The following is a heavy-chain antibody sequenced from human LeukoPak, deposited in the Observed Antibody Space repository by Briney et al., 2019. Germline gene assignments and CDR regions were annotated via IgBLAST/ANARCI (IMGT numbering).Heavy chain of an antibody. V-gene: IGHV3-73*01. CDR1: GFTFSGSA. D-gene: IGHD3-10*01. J-gene: IGHJ4*02. CDR2: IRSKANSYAT. Sequence: GGSLRLSCAASGFTFSGSAMHWVRQASGKGLEWVGRIRSKANSYATAYAAPVKGRFTISRDDSKNTAYLQMNSLKTEDTAVYYCTRQITMVRGTIDYWGQGTLVTVSS. CDR3: TRQITMVRGTIDY.